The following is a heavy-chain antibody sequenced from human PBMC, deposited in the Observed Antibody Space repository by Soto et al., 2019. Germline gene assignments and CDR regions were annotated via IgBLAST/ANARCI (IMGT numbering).Heavy chain of an antibody. CDR1: GFTFSNYA. V-gene: IGHV3-33*01. D-gene: IGHD4-17*01. Sequence: QMQLVESGGGVVQPGTSLRLSCAASGFTFSNYAMHWVRQAPGKGLEWVTIIWYDGSDTNYGDSVKGRFTISRDNSKNTLYLQMNSLRVDYTAVYYCSRDSGGDDHNYYMDVWGNGTTVTVSS. CDR2: IWYDGSDT. J-gene: IGHJ6*03. CDR3: SRDSGGDDHNYYMDV.